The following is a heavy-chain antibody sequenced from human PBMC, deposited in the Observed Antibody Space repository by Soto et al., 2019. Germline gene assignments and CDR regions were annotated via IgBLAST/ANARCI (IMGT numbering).Heavy chain of an antibody. J-gene: IGHJ4*02. Sequence: PSVNASCEDSGYTLTEYYLYWVRQSPGQGPEWLGGINPRTGDTNQAQKFQGRVTMTRDMSLTTAYMELHRLTSDDTAVYYCARDPIGGGAPYYFDYWGQGSLVTVSS. CDR3: ARDPIGGGAPYYFDY. D-gene: IGHD3-16*01. CDR2: INPRTGDT. CDR1: GYTLTEYY. V-gene: IGHV1-2*02.